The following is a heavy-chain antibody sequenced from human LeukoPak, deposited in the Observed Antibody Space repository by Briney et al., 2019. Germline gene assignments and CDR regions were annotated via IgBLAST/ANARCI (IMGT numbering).Heavy chain of an antibody. V-gene: IGHV3-48*03. CDR3: ARSARLRKGVVEVTALDD. J-gene: IGHJ4*02. CDR1: GFTFRSYE. D-gene: IGHD3-3*01. CDR2: LSSSGSAF. Sequence: GGSLTLSCEDSGFTFRSYEMNWVRQAPGEGLEWVAYLSSSGSAFSYADSVKGRFTIARDNAKNTVYLEMNSLRADDTAVYYCARSARLRKGVVEVTALDDWGQRTLVTVSS.